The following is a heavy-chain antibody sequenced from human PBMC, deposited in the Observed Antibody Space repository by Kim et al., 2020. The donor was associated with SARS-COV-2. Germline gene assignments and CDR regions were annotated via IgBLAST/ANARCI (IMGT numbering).Heavy chain of an antibody. CDR1: GGSISSHS. V-gene: IGHV4-59*11. CDR2: VYYSGST. Sequence: SETLSLTCTVSGGSISSHSWSWIRQPPGKGLEWIGYVYYSGSTNYNPSLKSRVTISVDTSKNQFSLNLRSVTAADTAVYYCARVFGPAANYFDYWGQGTLVTVSS. CDR3: ARVFGPAANYFDY. D-gene: IGHD3-16*01. J-gene: IGHJ4*02.